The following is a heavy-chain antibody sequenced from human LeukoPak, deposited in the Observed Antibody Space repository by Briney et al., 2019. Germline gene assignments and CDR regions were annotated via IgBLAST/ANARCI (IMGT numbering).Heavy chain of an antibody. D-gene: IGHD2-15*01. CDR3: AKDLAVRAPGLSGFDY. V-gene: IGHV3-23*01. J-gene: IGHJ4*02. CDR1: GFAFSSYA. Sequence: PGGSLRLSCAASGFAFSSYAMSWVRQAPGKGLEWVSAISGGGGSTYYAGSVKGRFTISRDNSKNTLYLQMNSLRAEDTAVYYCAKDLAVRAPGLSGFDYWGQGTLVTVSS. CDR2: ISGGGGST.